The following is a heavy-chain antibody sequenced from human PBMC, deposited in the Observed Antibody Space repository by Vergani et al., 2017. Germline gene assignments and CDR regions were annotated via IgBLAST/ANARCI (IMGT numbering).Heavy chain of an antibody. Sequence: EVQLVESGGGLVKPGGSLRLSCAASGFTFSNAWMSWVRQAPGKGLEWVGRIKSKTDGGTTDYAAPVKGRFTISRDDSKNTLYLQMNSLKTEDTAVYYCTXDGGPGYSSSWYKYYFDYWGQGTLVTVSS. CDR2: IKSKTDGGTT. CDR3: TXDGGPGYSSSWYKYYFDY. CDR1: GFTFSNAW. J-gene: IGHJ4*02. V-gene: IGHV3-15*01. D-gene: IGHD6-13*01.